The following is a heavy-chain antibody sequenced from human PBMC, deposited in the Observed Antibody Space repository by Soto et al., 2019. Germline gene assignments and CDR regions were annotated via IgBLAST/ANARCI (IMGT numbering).Heavy chain of an antibody. CDR1: GGTFSSYA. CDR2: IIPIFGTA. J-gene: IGHJ4*02. V-gene: IGHV1-69*05. Sequence: SVKVSCKASGGTFSSYAISWVRQAPGQGLEWMGGIIPIFGTANYAQKFQGRVTMTRDTSTSTVYMELSSLRSEDTAVYYCARDRYCTNGVCYFFDYWGQGTLVTVSS. CDR3: ARDRYCTNGVCYFFDY. D-gene: IGHD2-8*01.